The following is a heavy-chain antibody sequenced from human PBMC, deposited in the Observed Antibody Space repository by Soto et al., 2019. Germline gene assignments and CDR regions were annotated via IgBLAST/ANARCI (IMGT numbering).Heavy chain of an antibody. V-gene: IGHV1-3*01. Sequence: QVQLVQSGAELKKPGASVNISCQASGFTFSDTLINWVRQGPGQRLEWMGWINPANGNTRYSESFQGRVTISSLSSASTAHVALSDLTSVDTAVYYCARDIVSVGPRAKDAFDLWGQGTMITVSS. CDR2: INPANGNT. CDR3: ARDIVSVGPRAKDAFDL. CDR1: GFTFSDTL. J-gene: IGHJ3*01. D-gene: IGHD1-26*01.